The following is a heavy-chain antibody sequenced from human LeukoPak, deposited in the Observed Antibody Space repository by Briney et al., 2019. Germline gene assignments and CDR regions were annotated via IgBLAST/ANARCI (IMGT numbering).Heavy chain of an antibody. CDR3: TSGYLQLVHDY. V-gene: IGHV3-73*01. CDR2: IRSKANSYAT. J-gene: IGHJ4*02. D-gene: IGHD6-13*01. CDR1: GFTFSGSA. Sequence: GGSLRLSCAASGFTFSGSAMHWVRQAPGKGLEWVGRIRSKANSYATAYAASVKGRFTISRDDSKNTAYLQMNSLKTEDTAVYYCTSGYLQLVHDYWGQGTLVTVSS.